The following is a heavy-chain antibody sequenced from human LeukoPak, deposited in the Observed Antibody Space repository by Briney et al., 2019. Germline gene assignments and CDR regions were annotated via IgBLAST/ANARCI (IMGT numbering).Heavy chain of an antibody. Sequence: PGGSLRLSCETSGFTFSSCAMHWVRQAPGKGLEWVAVIWFDATTKYYGDSVRGRFTISRDNSKNTLYLQMNSLRAEDTAVYYCARETSSGWNFDYWGQGTLVTVSS. CDR1: GFTFSSCA. J-gene: IGHJ4*02. V-gene: IGHV3-33*01. CDR3: ARETSSGWNFDY. D-gene: IGHD6-19*01. CDR2: IWFDATTK.